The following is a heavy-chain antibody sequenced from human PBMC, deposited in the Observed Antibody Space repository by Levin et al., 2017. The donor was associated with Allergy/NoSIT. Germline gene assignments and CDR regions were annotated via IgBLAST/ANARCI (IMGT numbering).Heavy chain of an antibody. Sequence: PSETLSLTCTVSGGSISSSSYYWGWIRQPPGKGLEWIGSIYYSRSTYYNPSLKSRVTISADTSKNQFSLRLSSVTAADTAVYYCARHPSDHYSSGWYYFDYWGQGTLVTVSS. CDR2: IYYSRST. J-gene: IGHJ4*02. D-gene: IGHD6-19*01. CDR3: ARHPSDHYSSGWYYFDY. CDR1: GGSISSSSYY. V-gene: IGHV4-39*01.